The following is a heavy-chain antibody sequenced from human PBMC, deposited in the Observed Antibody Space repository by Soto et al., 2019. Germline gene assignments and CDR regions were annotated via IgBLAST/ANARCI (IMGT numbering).Heavy chain of an antibody. V-gene: IGHV1-69*01. J-gene: IGHJ4*02. CDR3: ARGAGYYDILTGSFDY. CDR2: IIPIFGTA. D-gene: IGHD3-9*01. Sequence: QVQLVQSGAEVKKTGSSVKVSCKASGGTFSSYAISWVRQAPGQGLEWMGGIIPIFGTANYAQKFQGRVTITADESTSTAYMELSSLRSEDTAVYYCARGAGYYDILTGSFDYWGQGTLVTVSS. CDR1: GGTFSSYA.